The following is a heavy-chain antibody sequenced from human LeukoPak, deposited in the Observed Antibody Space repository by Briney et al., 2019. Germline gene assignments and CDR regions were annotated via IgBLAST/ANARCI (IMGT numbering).Heavy chain of an antibody. J-gene: IGHJ4*02. CDR2: MYPNSGNT. Sequence: ASVKVSCKASGYTFTSYDINWVRQATGQGLEWMGWMYPNSGNTGYAQKFQGRVTMTRNTSISTAYMELSSLRSEDTAVYYCARLSCSSTSCYGDVDYWGQGTLVTVSS. CDR1: GYTFTSYD. V-gene: IGHV1-8*01. CDR3: ARLSCSSTSCYGDVDY. D-gene: IGHD2-2*01.